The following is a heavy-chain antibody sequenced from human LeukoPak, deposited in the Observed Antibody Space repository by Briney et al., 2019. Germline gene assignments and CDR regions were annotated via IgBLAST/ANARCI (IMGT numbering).Heavy chain of an antibody. CDR2: IRYDGSNK. D-gene: IGHD1-26*01. J-gene: IGHJ4*02. V-gene: IGHV3-30*02. CDR1: GFTFSSYG. Sequence: PGGSLRLSCAASGFTFSSYGMHWVRQAPGKGLEWVAFIRYDGSNKYYADSVKGRFTISRDNSKNTLYLQMNSLRAEDTAVYYCAKGKVPDGWVYFDYWGQGTLVTVSS. CDR3: AKGKVPDGWVYFDY.